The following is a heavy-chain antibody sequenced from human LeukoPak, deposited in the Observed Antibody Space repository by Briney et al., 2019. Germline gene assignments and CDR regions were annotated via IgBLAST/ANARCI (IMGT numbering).Heavy chain of an antibody. D-gene: IGHD4-17*01. CDR3: TRDPRPGAVSEGWYFEL. Sequence: GGSLRLSCASSGFTFGSYAMSWVRQAPGKGPEWVSAISNTGGTTYYADSVKGRFTIYRDNSKNTVYLRMNSLRAEDTALYYCTRDPRPGAVSEGWYFELWGRGTLDTVSS. V-gene: IGHV3-23*01. CDR1: GFTFGSYA. J-gene: IGHJ2*01. CDR2: ISNTGGTT.